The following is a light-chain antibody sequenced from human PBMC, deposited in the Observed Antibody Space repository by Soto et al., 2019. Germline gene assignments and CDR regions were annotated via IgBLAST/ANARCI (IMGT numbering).Light chain of an antibody. J-gene: IGKJ2*01. V-gene: IGKV3-15*01. Sequence: EIVLTQSPDTLSLSPGERATLFCRASQTLSINSLAWYQQKPGQAPRLLIYGASTRATGIPARFSGSGSGTEFTLTISSLQSEDFAVYYGQQYNNWPMYTFGQGTKLEIK. CDR1: QTLSINS. CDR3: QQYNNWPMYT. CDR2: GAS.